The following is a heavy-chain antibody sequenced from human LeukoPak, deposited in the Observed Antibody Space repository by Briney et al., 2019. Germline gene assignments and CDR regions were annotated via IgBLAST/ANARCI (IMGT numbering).Heavy chain of an antibody. J-gene: IGHJ4*02. Sequence: GGSLRLSCAASGFTFSSYAMHWVRQAPGKGLEWVAVISYDGSNKYYADSVKGRFTISRDNSKNTLYLQMNSLRAEDTAVYYCARARSGIVVVPAAIDYWGQGTLVTVSS. CDR2: ISYDGSNK. V-gene: IGHV3-30-3*01. CDR1: GFTFSSYA. CDR3: ARARSGIVVVPAAIDY. D-gene: IGHD2-2*02.